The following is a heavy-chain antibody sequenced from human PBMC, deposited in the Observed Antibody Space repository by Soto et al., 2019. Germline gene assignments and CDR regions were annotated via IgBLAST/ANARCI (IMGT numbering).Heavy chain of an antibody. J-gene: IGHJ3*02. Sequence: SETLSLTCTVSGGSISSYYWSWIRQPPGKGLEWIGYIYYSGSTNYNPSLKSRVTISVDTSKNQFSLKLSSVTAADTAVYYCARGADYYDSSGYSYGAFDIWAQGTMVTVSS. V-gene: IGHV4-59*01. CDR3: ARGADYYDSSGYSYGAFDI. CDR2: IYYSGST. CDR1: GGSISSYY. D-gene: IGHD3-22*01.